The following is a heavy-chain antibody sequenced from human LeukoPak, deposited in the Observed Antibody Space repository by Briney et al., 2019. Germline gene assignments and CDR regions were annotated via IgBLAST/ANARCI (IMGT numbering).Heavy chain of an antibody. J-gene: IGHJ4*02. CDR2: IYPGDSDT. CDR1: GYTFSNHW. D-gene: IGHD2-15*01. CDR3: AKSGGSRPLYFDY. V-gene: IGHV5-51*01. Sequence: GESLKISCQGSGYTFSNHWIVRVRQMPGRGLEWMGIIYPGDSDTRYSPSFQGQVTISADKSITTAYIQWSSLKASDTAMYFCAKSGGSRPLYFDYWGQGALVTVSS.